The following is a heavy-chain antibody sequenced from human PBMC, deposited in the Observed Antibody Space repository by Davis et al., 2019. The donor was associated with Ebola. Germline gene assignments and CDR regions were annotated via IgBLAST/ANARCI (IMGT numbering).Heavy chain of an antibody. CDR2: ISGSGGKI. CDR3: ARDIWDTAMVRPYYYYGMDV. V-gene: IGHV3-23*01. J-gene: IGHJ6*02. Sequence: GGSLRLSCAASGFVFSNYALSWVRQAPGKGLEWVSGISGSGGKIYYADSVKGRFTISRDNAKNSLYLQMNSLRAEDTAVYYCARDIWDTAMVRPYYYYGMDVWGQGTTVTVSS. D-gene: IGHD5-18*01. CDR1: GFVFSNYA.